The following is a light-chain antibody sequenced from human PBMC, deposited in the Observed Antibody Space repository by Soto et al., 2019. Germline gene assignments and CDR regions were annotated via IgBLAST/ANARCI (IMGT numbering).Light chain of an antibody. Sequence: IQLSHSPSSLSASGGDRVTITCRASPAIASFLAWYQQKPGTAPKLLIYGASTLQSGVPSRFSGSRSGTDYTLTIASLQPEDFATYYCQQLNGSPWTFGQGTKVDI. CDR1: PAIASF. V-gene: IGKV1-9*01. J-gene: IGKJ1*01. CDR2: GAS. CDR3: QQLNGSPWT.